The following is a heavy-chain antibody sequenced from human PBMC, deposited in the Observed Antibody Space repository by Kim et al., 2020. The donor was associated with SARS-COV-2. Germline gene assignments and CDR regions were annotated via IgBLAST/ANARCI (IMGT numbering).Heavy chain of an antibody. J-gene: IGHJ4*02. CDR3: AREFSIAVAGTFDY. Sequence: AQKFQGRVTMTRDTSTSTVYMELSSLRSEDTAVYYCAREFSIAVAGTFDYWGQGTLVTVSS. D-gene: IGHD6-19*01. V-gene: IGHV1-46*01.